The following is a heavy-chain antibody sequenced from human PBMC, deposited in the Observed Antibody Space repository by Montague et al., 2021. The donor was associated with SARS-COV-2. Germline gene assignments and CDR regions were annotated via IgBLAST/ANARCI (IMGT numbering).Heavy chain of an antibody. Sequence: PALVKPTQTLTLTCNFSGFSLSTSGMCVSWIRQPPGKALEWLARIDWDDDKYYSTSLKTRLTISKDTPKNQVVLTMTNMDPVDTATYYCARTYGSGRGFDLWGRGTLVTVSS. CDR1: GFSLSTSGMC. CDR2: IDWDDDK. V-gene: IGHV2-70*11. D-gene: IGHD3-10*01. J-gene: IGHJ2*01. CDR3: ARTYGSGRGFDL.